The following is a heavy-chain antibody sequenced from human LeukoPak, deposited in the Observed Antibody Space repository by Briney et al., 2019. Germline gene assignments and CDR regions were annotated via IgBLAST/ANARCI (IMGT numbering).Heavy chain of an antibody. J-gene: IGHJ1*01. V-gene: IGHV3-7*01. CDR1: GFTFNRCW. Sequence: GGSLRLSCVVSGFTFNRCWMNWVRQAPGKGLEWVAHINPDGRDTYYVDSVKGRFTISRDNAQNSMYLQMNSLRVQDTAVYYCTSWGDTTAEYFQRWGQGTLVTVSS. D-gene: IGHD2-21*02. CDR3: TSWGDTTAEYFQR. CDR2: INPDGRDT.